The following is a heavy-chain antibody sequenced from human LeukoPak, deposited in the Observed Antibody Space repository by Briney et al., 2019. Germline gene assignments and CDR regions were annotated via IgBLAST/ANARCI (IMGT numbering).Heavy chain of an antibody. J-gene: IGHJ4*02. CDR2: LNPGGEWT. CDR3: ARDPLGSGWYFDY. CDR1: GDTFTRYF. V-gene: IGHV1-46*01. Sequence: GASVKVSCKASGDTFTRYFIHWVRQAPGQGLEWMGILNPGGEWTTYAKKFQGRLTMTKDTSTSTVYMDLSSLRSEDTAVYYCARDPLGSGWYFDYWGQGTLVTVSS. D-gene: IGHD6-19*01.